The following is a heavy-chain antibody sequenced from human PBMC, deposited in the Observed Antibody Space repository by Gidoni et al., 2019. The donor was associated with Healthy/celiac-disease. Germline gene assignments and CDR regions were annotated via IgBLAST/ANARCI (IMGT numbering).Heavy chain of an antibody. CDR3: AKGAYYYDSSGRSGYFDL. D-gene: IGHD3-22*01. CDR1: GFTFSSYA. Sequence: EVQLLESGGGLVQPGGSLRLSCAASGFTFSSYARSWVRQAPGTGLEWVSAISGSGGSTYYADSVKGRFTISRDNSKNTLYLQMNSLRAEDTAVYYCAKGAYYYDSSGRSGYFDLWGRGTLVTVSS. V-gene: IGHV3-23*01. CDR2: ISGSGGST. J-gene: IGHJ2*01.